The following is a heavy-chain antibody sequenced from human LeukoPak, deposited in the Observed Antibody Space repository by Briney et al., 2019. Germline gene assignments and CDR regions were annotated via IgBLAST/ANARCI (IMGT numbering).Heavy chain of an antibody. CDR2: INDRGRT. D-gene: IGHD2-8*01. Sequence: SETLSLTCAVYGESFSGYYWNWLRQSPGKGLEWIGEINDRGRTNDNPSLKSRVTLSVDTSKNQFSLKLSSVTAADTAVYYCARGGDIAVMTYATWFDPWSQGTLVTVSS. CDR3: ARGGDIAVMTYATWFDP. V-gene: IGHV4-34*01. J-gene: IGHJ5*02. CDR1: GESFSGYY.